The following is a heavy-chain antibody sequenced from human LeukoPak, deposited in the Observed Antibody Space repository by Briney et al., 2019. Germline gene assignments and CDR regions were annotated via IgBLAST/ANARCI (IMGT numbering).Heavy chain of an antibody. CDR2: INPNSGET. D-gene: IGHD7-27*01. J-gene: IGHJ6*03. CDR3: ARGTGVDYMDV. Sequence: ASVTVSCKPSGYTFTGYYIHWVRQAPGQGPEWMGWINPNSGETSTAHKFQGRVTMTRDTSINTAYMELSRLTSDDTAVYYCARGTGVDYMDVWGKGTTVTVSS. V-gene: IGHV1-2*02. CDR1: GYTFTGYY.